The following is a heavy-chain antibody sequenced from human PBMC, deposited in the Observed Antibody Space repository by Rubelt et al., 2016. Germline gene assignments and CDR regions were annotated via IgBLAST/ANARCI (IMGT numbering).Heavy chain of an antibody. CDR2: INHSGSI. V-gene: IGHV4-34*01. Sequence: QVQLQQWGAGLLKPSETLSLICGFSDGSFSGYYWSWIRQPPGKGLEWIGEINHSGSINYNPSLKTRVTISVDTSENQFFPKLTAVTAADTALDYCARATRGFDFGHGYYYGMDVWGQGTTVTVSS. CDR3: ARATRGFDFGHGYYYGMDV. J-gene: IGHJ6*02. CDR1: DGSFSGYY. D-gene: IGHD5-12*01.